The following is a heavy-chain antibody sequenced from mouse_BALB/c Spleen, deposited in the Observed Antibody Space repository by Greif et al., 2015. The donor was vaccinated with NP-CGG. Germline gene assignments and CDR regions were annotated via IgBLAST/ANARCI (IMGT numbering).Heavy chain of an antibody. Sequence: EVKLMESGGGLVKPGGSLKLSCAASGFTFSSYGMSWVRQTPEKRLEWVATISGGGSYTYYPDSVKGRFTISRDNAKNNLYLQMSSLRSEDTALYYCARPGYDYDEAWFAYWGQGTLVTVSA. V-gene: IGHV5-9-2*01. D-gene: IGHD2-4*01. J-gene: IGHJ3*01. CDR2: ISGGGSYT. CDR3: ARPGYDYDEAWFAY. CDR1: GFTFSSYG.